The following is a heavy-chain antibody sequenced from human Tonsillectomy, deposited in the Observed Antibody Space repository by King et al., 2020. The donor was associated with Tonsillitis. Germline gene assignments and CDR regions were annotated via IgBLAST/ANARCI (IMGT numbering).Heavy chain of an antibody. Sequence: VQLVESGGGVVQPGESLRLSCEASGCTFRDFPMHWVRQGPGKGLEWVSLVSGDGGDTYYADSVKGRFTISRDKSKNSLYLELNSLRAEDTALYYCARELGTGWPIDYWGQGSLVTVSS. D-gene: IGHD6-19*01. CDR2: VSGDGGDT. V-gene: IGHV3-43*02. CDR3: ARELGTGWPIDY. J-gene: IGHJ4*02. CDR1: GCTFRDFP.